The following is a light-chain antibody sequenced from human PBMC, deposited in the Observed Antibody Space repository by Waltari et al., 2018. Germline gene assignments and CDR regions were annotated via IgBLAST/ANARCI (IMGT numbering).Light chain of an antibody. J-gene: IGKJ1*01. Sequence: DIQMTQSPSSRSASVAERVTITCRASQTISRYLNWYQQKPGKAPNLLIYAASSLQSGVPSRFSGSGSGRDFTLIITGLQPEDFATYYCQQTYSFTRTFGQGTKVEIK. V-gene: IGKV1-39*01. CDR3: QQTYSFTRT. CDR1: QTISRY. CDR2: AAS.